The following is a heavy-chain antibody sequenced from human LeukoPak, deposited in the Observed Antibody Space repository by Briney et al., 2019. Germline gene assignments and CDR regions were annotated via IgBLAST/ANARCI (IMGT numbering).Heavy chain of an antibody. Sequence: GGSLRLSCAASGFTFSSYAMSWVRQAPGKGLEWVSAISGSGGSTYYADSVKGRYTISRDNSKNTLYLEMSSLRVEDTAIYYCAKWPEGAMDYFDYWGQGTLVTVSS. J-gene: IGHJ4*02. D-gene: IGHD3-16*01. V-gene: IGHV3-23*01. CDR2: ISGSGGST. CDR1: GFTFSSYA. CDR3: AKWPEGAMDYFDY.